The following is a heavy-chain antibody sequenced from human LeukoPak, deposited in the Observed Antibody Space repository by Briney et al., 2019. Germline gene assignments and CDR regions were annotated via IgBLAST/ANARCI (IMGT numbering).Heavy chain of an antibody. CDR1: GFTFSSYW. J-gene: IGHJ6*02. CDR3: ARDHALDSGSYWKHYYYYGMDV. Sequence: GGSLGLSCAASGFTFSSYWMSWVRQAPGKGLEWVANIKQDGSEKYYVDSVKGRFTISRDNAKNSLYLQMNSLRAEDTAVYYCARDHALDSGSYWKHYYYYGMDVWGQGTTVTVSS. CDR2: IKQDGSEK. V-gene: IGHV3-7*01. D-gene: IGHD1-26*01.